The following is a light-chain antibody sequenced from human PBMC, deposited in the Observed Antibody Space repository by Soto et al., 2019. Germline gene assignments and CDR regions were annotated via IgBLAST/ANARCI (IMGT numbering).Light chain of an antibody. CDR1: SGHSSYI. CDR2: LEGSGSY. CDR3: ETWDSHTHVYV. J-gene: IGLJ1*01. Sequence: QLVLTQSSSASASLGSSVKLTCTLSSGHSSYIIAWHQQQPGKAPRYLMKLEGSGSYNKGSGVPDRFSGSSSGADRYLTISNLQFEDEADYYCETWDSHTHVYVFGTGTKLTVL. V-gene: IGLV4-60*02.